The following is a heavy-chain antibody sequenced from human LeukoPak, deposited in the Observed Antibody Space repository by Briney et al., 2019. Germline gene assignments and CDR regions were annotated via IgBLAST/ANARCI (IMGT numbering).Heavy chain of an antibody. Sequence: SETLSHTCTVSGGSISSSSYYWGWIRQPPGKGLEWIGSIYYSGSTYYNPSLKSRVTISVDTSKNQFSLKLSSVTAADTAVYYCARHLPSGHAFDYWGQGTLVTVSS. CDR2: IYYSGST. D-gene: IGHD1-26*01. J-gene: IGHJ4*02. CDR3: ARHLPSGHAFDY. V-gene: IGHV4-39*01. CDR1: GGSISSSSYY.